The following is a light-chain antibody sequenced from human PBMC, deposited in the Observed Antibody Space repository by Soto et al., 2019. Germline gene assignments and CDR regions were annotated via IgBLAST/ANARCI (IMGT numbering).Light chain of an antibody. V-gene: IGKV3-15*01. CDR3: QQYNNWPPIT. J-gene: IGKJ5*01. CDR1: QSVSSN. CDR2: GAA. Sequence: EIVMTQSPATLSESPGERATLSSRARQSVSSNLGCYQQKPGQAPRLLIFGAATRATGVPARFSGSGSWTEFTLTISSLQSEDFAVYYCQQYNNWPPITFGQGTRLEIK.